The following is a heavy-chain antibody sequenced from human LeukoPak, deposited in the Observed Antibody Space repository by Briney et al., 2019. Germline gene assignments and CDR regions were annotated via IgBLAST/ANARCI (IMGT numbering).Heavy chain of an antibody. CDR1: GFTFSLYA. V-gene: IGHV3-23*01. J-gene: IGHJ4*02. Sequence: HPGGPLRLSCAVSGFTFSLYAMRCVRDAPGKGLEWVLTICCGGVDTFYADSVKGRLTISRHHYKITLYPQVNSVRADDTAVYYCAKALATVTTRNNFDYWCQGTLVTVSS. D-gene: IGHD4-17*01. CDR3: AKALATVTTRNNFDY. CDR2: ICCGGVDT.